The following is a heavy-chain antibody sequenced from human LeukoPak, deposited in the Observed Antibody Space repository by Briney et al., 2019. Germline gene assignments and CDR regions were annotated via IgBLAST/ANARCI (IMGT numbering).Heavy chain of an antibody. CDR1: GYTLTELS. D-gene: IGHD3-22*01. V-gene: IGHV1-24*01. CDR2: FDPEDGET. Sequence: EASVKVSCKVSGYTLTELSMHWVRQAPGKGLEWMGGFDPEDGETIYAQKFQGRVTMTEDTSTDTAYMELSSLRSEDTAVYFCATAPPHENSGSYDYWGQGTLVTVSS. CDR3: ATAPPHENSGSYDY. J-gene: IGHJ4*02.